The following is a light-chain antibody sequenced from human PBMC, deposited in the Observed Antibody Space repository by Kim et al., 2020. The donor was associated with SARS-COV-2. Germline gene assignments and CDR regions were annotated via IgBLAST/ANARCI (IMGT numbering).Light chain of an antibody. CDR1: QSVASN. J-gene: IGKJ5*01. Sequence: EIVLTQSPVTLSVSPGERGTLSCRASQSVASNLAWYQQKPGQAPRLLIYGASTRATGIPARFSGSGSGTEFTLTISSLQSEDFAVYYCQQCNNWPPITFGQGTRLEIK. CDR3: QQCNNWPPIT. CDR2: GAS. V-gene: IGKV3-15*01.